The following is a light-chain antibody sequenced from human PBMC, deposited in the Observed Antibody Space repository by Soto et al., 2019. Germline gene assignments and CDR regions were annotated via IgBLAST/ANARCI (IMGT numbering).Light chain of an antibody. J-gene: IGLJ2*01. CDR3: QTWGTGTYVV. CDR1: SGHSSYA. CDR2: LNSDGSH. Sequence: QLVLTQSPSASASLGASVKLTCTLSSGHSSYAIAWHQQQPEKGPRYLMKLNSDGSHSKGDGIPDRFSGSSSGAERYLTIASLQSEDEADYNCQTWGTGTYVVFGGGTKVTVL. V-gene: IGLV4-69*01.